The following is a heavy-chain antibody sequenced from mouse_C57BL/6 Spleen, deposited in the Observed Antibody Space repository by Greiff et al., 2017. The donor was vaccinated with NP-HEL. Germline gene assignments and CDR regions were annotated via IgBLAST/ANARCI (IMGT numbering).Heavy chain of an antibody. J-gene: IGHJ3*01. V-gene: IGHV1-9*01. CDR3: ASRGNYGFAY. D-gene: IGHD2-1*01. CDR2: ILPGSGST. Sequence: QVQLQQSGAELMKPGASVKLSCKATGYTFTGYWIEWVKQRPGHGLEWIGEILPGSGSTNNNEKFKGKATFTADTSSNTAYMQLSSLTTEDSAIYYCASRGNYGFAYWGQGTLVTVSA. CDR1: GYTFTGYW.